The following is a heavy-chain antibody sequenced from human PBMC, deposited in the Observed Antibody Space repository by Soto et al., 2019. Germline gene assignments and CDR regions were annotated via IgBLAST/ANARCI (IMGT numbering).Heavy chain of an antibody. CDR1: GGTFSSYA. V-gene: IGHV1-69*06. D-gene: IGHD5-12*01. Sequence: ASVKVFCKASGGTFSSYAISWVRQAPGQGLEWMGGIIPIFGTANYAQKFQGRVTITADKSTSTAYMELSSLRSEDTAVYYCARGDGYNLFDYWGQGTLVTVSS. CDR3: ARGDGYNLFDY. CDR2: IIPIFGTA. J-gene: IGHJ4*02.